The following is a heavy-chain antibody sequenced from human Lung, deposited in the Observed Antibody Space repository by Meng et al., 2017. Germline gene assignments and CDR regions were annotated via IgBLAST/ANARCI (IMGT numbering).Heavy chain of an antibody. Sequence: VQLVESGGRWVRPGGSLRLSCAASGFIFDDYGMSWVRQAPGKGLEWVSGINWNGGNVDYAVSVKGRFTISRDNAKNSLHLQMNSLRAEDTALYYCTRGPSLAMSAVPDYWGQGTLVTVSS. J-gene: IGHJ4*02. CDR1: GFIFDDYG. CDR3: TRGPSLAMSAVPDY. D-gene: IGHD5/OR15-5a*01. V-gene: IGHV3-20*04. CDR2: INWNGGNV.